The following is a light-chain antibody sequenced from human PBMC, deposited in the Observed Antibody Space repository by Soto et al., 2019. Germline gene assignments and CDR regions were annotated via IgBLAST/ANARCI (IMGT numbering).Light chain of an antibody. V-gene: IGKV3-15*01. CDR2: KTS. CDR3: QQYADWPLT. Sequence: RVMTQSPATVSVSPGESASLSCRASRTIGTNLGWYQQKPGQAPRLLISKTSTRATGVPARFSGSGSGTEFTLTITSLQSEDIAVYYCQQYADWPLTFGGGTKV. CDR1: RTIGTN. J-gene: IGKJ4*01.